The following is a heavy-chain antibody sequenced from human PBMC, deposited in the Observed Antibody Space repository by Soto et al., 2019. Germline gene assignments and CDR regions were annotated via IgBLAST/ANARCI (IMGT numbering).Heavy chain of an antibody. Sequence: VRLSCAASGFTVSSYGMHWVRQAPGKGLECVAVISYNGGNRFYRDYVKGRFTISRDNSKNTVHLQIDSLRYEDAAVYYCARGDREDTAVVIGVRPGEYGVDVWGQGTTVTVSS. CDR3: ARGDREDTAVVIGVRPGEYGVDV. J-gene: IGHJ6*02. D-gene: IGHD2-15*01. CDR1: GFTVSSYG. CDR2: ISYNGGNR. V-gene: IGHV3-30*03.